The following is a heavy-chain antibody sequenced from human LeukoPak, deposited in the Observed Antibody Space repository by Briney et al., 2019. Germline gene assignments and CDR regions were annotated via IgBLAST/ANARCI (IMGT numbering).Heavy chain of an antibody. CDR3: TRDMGGTYFDY. CDR1: GFTISNYD. CDR2: ISYDGSNK. J-gene: IGHJ4*02. D-gene: IGHD1-26*01. V-gene: IGHV3-30*03. Sequence: GRSLRLSCAASGFTISNYDMHWVRQAPGKGLEWVALISYDGSNKYYADSVKGRFTISRDNSKNTLYLQMNSLRAEDTAVYYYTRDMGGTYFDYWGQGTLVTVSS.